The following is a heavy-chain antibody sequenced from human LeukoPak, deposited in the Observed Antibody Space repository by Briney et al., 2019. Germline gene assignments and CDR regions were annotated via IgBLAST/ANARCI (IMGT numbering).Heavy chain of an antibody. V-gene: IGHV4-59*01. CDR1: GGSISSYY. D-gene: IGHD3-9*01. CDR3: ARVRDILTGYPMGNKNWFDP. Sequence: SETLSLTCTVSGGSISSYYWSWIRQPPGKGLEWIGYIYYSGSTNYNPSLKGRVTISVDTSKNQFSLKLSSVTAADTAVYYCARVRDILTGYPMGNKNWFDPWGQGTLVTVSS. J-gene: IGHJ5*02. CDR2: IYYSGST.